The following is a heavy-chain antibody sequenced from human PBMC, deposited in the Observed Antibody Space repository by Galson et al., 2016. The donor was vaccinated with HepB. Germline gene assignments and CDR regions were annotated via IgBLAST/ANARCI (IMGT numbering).Heavy chain of an antibody. Sequence: WVRQPPGKGLEWIGSIYYSGSTYYNPSLKSRVTISLDMSKNQFSLNLNSVTAADTAMYYCATDPHFWGQGTLVTVSS. CDR2: IYYSGST. CDR3: ATDPHF. V-gene: IGHV4-39*07. J-gene: IGHJ4*02.